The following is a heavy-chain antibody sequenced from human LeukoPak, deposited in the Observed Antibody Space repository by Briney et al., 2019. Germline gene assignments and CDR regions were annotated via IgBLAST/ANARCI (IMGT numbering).Heavy chain of an antibody. V-gene: IGHV1-8*01. D-gene: IGHD2-15*01. CDR3: ARGMGGVVVVAATDAFDI. Sequence: ASVKVSCKASGYTFTSYDINWVRQATGQGLEWMGWMNPNSGNTGYAQKFQGRVTMTRNTSISTAYMELSSLRSEDTAVYYCARGMGGVVVVAATDAFDIWGQGTMVTVSP. CDR1: GYTFTSYD. J-gene: IGHJ3*02. CDR2: MNPNSGNT.